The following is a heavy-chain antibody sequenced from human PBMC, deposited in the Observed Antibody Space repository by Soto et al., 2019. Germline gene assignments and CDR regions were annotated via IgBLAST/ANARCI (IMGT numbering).Heavy chain of an antibody. CDR2: INHSGST. CDR1: GGSFSGYY. V-gene: IGHV4-34*01. CDR3: ARGGFGVFAGAAGGFDY. D-gene: IGHD6-13*01. J-gene: IGHJ4*02. Sequence: QVQLQQWGAGLLKPSETLSLTCAVYGGSFSGYYWSWIRQPPGKGLEWIGEINHSGSTNYNPSLKSRVTISVDTSKNQFSLKLSSVTAADTAVYYCARGGFGVFAGAAGGFDYWGQGTLVTVSS.